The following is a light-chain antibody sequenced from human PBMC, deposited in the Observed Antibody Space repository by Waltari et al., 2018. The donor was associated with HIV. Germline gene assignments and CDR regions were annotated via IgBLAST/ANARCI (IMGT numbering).Light chain of an antibody. Sequence: EIVLTQSPATLSLSPGQRATLSCRASQSIYVHLGWYQHKPRQPPRLLVYDSSKRDTDIPARFSGSGSGANFTLTISSLEPEDFAVYYCQHRSSWPPTFGGGTRIEI. V-gene: IGKV3-11*01. J-gene: IGKJ4*01. CDR3: QHRSSWPPT. CDR1: QSIYVH. CDR2: DSS.